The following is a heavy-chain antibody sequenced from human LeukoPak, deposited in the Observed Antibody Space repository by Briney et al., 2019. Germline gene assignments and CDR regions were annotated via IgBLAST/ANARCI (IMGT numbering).Heavy chain of an antibody. D-gene: IGHD3-9*01. Sequence: PGGSLRLSCAASGFNVSSNYMSWVRQAPGKGLVWVSRINSDGSSTSYADSVKGRFTISRDNAKNTLYLQMNSLRAEDTAVYYCARGYDILTGYQGDYWGQGTLVTVSS. CDR1: GFNVSSNY. V-gene: IGHV3-74*01. J-gene: IGHJ4*02. CDR2: INSDGSST. CDR3: ARGYDILTGYQGDY.